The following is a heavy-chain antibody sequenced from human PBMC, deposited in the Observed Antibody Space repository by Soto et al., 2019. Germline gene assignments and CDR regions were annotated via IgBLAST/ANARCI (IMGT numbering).Heavy chain of an antibody. D-gene: IGHD3-22*01. CDR1: GFTFSNAW. V-gene: IGHV3-15*07. CDR2: IKSKTDGGTP. J-gene: IGHJ4*01. CDR3: TTDSYSSIIVVRFDY. Sequence: GGSLRLSCAASGFTFSNAWINWVRQAPGKGLEWVGRIKSKTDGGTPDYAAPVKGRFAISRDDSKNMVYLQMNSLKTKDTGIYYCTTDSYSSIIVVRFDYWGHGTLVTAPQ.